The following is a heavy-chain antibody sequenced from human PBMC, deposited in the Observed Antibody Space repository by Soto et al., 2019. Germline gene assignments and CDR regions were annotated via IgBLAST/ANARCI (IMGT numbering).Heavy chain of an antibody. J-gene: IGHJ4*02. V-gene: IGHV1-2*04. Sequence: ASVKVSCKASGYTFTGYYMHWVRQAPGQGLEWMGWINPDSGGTNYAQNFQGWVTMTRDTSISTAYIELSRLRSDDTAVYYCARDRAVDTAXVTGYFDYWGQGTLVTVSS. CDR1: GYTFTGYY. CDR3: ARDRAVDTAXVTGYFDY. CDR2: INPDSGGT. D-gene: IGHD5-18*01.